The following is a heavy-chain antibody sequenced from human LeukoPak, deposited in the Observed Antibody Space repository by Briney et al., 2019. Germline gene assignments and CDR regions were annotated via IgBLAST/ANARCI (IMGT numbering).Heavy chain of an antibody. V-gene: IGHV4-34*01. J-gene: IGHJ4*02. CDR1: GGSFSGYY. D-gene: IGHD3-3*01. Sequence: SETLSLTCAVYGGSFSGYYWSWIRQPPGKGLEWIGEINHSGSTNYNPSLKSRVTISVDTSKNQFSLKLSSVTAADTAVYYCARGLYDFWSGHYTWYFDYWGQGTLVTVSS. CDR2: INHSGST. CDR3: ARGLYDFWSGHYTWYFDY.